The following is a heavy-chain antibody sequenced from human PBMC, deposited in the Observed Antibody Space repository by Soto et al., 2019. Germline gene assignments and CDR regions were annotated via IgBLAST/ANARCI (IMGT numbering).Heavy chain of an antibody. D-gene: IGHD2-2*01. V-gene: IGHV2-5*02. CDR2: IYWDDDK. CDR1: GFSLSTSGVG. Sequence: SGPTLVNPTQTLTLTCTFSGFSLSTSGVGVGWIRQPPGKALEWLALIYWDDDKRYSPSLKSRLTITKDTSKNQVVLTITNMDPWDTATYYCAHRATVLVPAAYYNWFDPWGQGTLVTVS. CDR3: AHRATVLVPAAYYNWFDP. J-gene: IGHJ5*02.